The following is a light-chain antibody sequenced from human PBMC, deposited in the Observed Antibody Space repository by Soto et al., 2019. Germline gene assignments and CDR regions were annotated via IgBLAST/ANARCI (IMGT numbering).Light chain of an antibody. CDR2: AAS. CDR1: QNIDNK. V-gene: IGKV3-15*01. Sequence: EIVLTQSPVTLSVSPGERATLSCRTNQNIDNKLAWYQQKPGQTPRLLIFAASTRATDIPARFSGSGSGTKFTLTISSRQSDDFAVYYCQHYYNWPQYTFGQGTKLEIE. J-gene: IGKJ2*01. CDR3: QHYYNWPQYT.